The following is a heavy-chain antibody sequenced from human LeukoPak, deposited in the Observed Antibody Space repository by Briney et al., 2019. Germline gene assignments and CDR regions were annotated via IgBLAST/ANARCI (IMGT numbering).Heavy chain of an antibody. CDR3: ARFSSSNVDY. D-gene: IGHD6-6*01. CDR1: GGSLSGYY. V-gene: IGHV4-34*01. CDR2: INHSGST. J-gene: IGHJ4*02. Sequence: SETPSLTCAVYGGSLSGYYWSWIRQPPGKGLEWIGEINHSGSTNYNPSLKSRVTISVDTSKNQFSLKLSSVTAADTAVYYCARFSSSNVDYWGQGTLVTVSS.